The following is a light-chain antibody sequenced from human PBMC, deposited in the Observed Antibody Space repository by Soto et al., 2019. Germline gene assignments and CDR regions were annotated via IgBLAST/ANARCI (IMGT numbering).Light chain of an antibody. V-gene: IGKV1-5*01. CDR3: LQDINYPWT. CDR2: DAS. Sequence: DIQMTQSPSTLSASVGDTVTVTCRASQSVSGWLAWYQQKPGEAPKLLIYDASNLQSGVPPRFSGSGSGTDFTLAISSLQPEDSATYYCLQDINYPWTFGQGTKVDIK. J-gene: IGKJ1*01. CDR1: QSVSGW.